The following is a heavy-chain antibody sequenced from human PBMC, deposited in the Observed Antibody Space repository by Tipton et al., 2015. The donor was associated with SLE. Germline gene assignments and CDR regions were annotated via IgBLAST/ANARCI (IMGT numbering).Heavy chain of an antibody. D-gene: IGHD7-27*01. CDR2: IHESGSARS. V-gene: IGHV4-59*01. J-gene: IGHJ4*02. Sequence: GLVKPSETLSLTCTVSGGSIGTYYWSWIRQAPGKGLEWIGYVYIHESGSARSNYSPSLRSRVTMSLNTPKNQLSLNLNSVTAADTAVYYCSRGPWGPSQPFDYWGQGTLVSVSS. CDR1: GGSIGTYY. CDR3: SRGPWGPSQPFDY.